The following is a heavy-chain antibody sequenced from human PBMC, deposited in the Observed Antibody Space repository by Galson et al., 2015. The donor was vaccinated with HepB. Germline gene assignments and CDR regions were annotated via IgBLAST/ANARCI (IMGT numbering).Heavy chain of an antibody. CDR3: ARAPEGPGYSYGFWRAGMDV. Sequence: SVKVSCKASGGTFSSYAISWVRQAPGQGLEWMGGIIPIFGTANYAQKFQGRVTITADESTSTAYMELSSLRSEDTAVYYCARAPEGPGYSYGFWRAGMDVWGQGTTVTVSS. D-gene: IGHD5-18*01. V-gene: IGHV1-69*13. CDR2: IIPIFGTA. J-gene: IGHJ6*02. CDR1: GGTFSSYA.